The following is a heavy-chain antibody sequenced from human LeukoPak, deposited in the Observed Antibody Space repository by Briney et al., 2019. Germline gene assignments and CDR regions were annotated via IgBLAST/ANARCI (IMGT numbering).Heavy chain of an antibody. Sequence: PGGPLRLSCAASGFPFSVYSMNWLRQAPGKGLEWVSYISSGSSTIYDADSVRGRFTISRDNAKSSLYLQMNSLRAEDTAVYYCARGRADYYFDYWSEGTLVTVSS. CDR2: ISSGSSTI. CDR3: ARGRADYYFDY. CDR1: GFPFSVYS. J-gene: IGHJ4*02. V-gene: IGHV3-48*01. D-gene: IGHD2-21*02.